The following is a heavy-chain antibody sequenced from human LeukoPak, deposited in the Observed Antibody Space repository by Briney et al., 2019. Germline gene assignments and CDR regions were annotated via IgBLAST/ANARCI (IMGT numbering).Heavy chain of an antibody. CDR1: GYTFTSYG. D-gene: IGHD3-22*01. CDR2: ISAYNGNT. V-gene: IGHV1-18*01. CDR3: AKVWGDSSGYHYGYFQH. Sequence: ASVKVSCKASGYTFTSYGISWVRQAPGQGLEWMGWISAYNGNTNYAQKLQGRVTMTTDTSTSTAYMELRSLRSDDTAVYYCAKVWGDSSGYHYGYFQHWGQGTLVTVSS. J-gene: IGHJ1*01.